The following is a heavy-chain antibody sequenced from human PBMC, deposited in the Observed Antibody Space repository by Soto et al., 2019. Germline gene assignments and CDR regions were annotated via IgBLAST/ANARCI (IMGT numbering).Heavy chain of an antibody. J-gene: IGHJ6*02. Sequence: GGSLRLSCAASGFTFSSYGMHWVRQAPGKGLEWVAVIWYDGSNKYYADSVKGRFTISRDNSKNTLYLQMNSLRAEDTAVYYCAKDLYYYGSGEIYYYYGMDVWGQGTTVTVSS. CDR2: IWYDGSNK. CDR3: AKDLYYYGSGEIYYYYGMDV. V-gene: IGHV3-30*02. CDR1: GFTFSSYG. D-gene: IGHD3-10*01.